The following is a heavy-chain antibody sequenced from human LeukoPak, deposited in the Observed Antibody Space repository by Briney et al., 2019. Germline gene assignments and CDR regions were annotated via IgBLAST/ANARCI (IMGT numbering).Heavy chain of an antibody. CDR3: ARGWPWGRRKVFDI. J-gene: IGHJ3*02. D-gene: IGHD7-27*01. V-gene: IGHV3-7*03. CDR1: GFTFSSYW. CDR2: IKQDGSEK. Sequence: GGSLRLSCAASGFTFSSYWMSWVRQAPGKGLEWVANIKQDGSEKYYVDSVKGRFTISRDNAKNSLYLQMNSLRVEDTAVYYCARGWPWGRRKVFDIGAKGTRAPVSS.